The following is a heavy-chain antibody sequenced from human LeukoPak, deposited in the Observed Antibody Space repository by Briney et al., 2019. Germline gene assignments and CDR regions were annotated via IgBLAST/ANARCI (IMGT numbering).Heavy chain of an antibody. CDR1: GFTFNNYA. CDR2: ISATGIRT. D-gene: IGHD5-18*01. J-gene: IGHJ4*02. Sequence: GGSLRLSCAASGFTFNNYAMSWVRQAPGKGLQWVSAISATGIRTYYADSVRGRFTISRDNSKNTLYLQMNSLRAEDTAAYYCAKGYSYPDYWGQGTLVTVSS. CDR3: AKGYSYPDY. V-gene: IGHV3-23*01.